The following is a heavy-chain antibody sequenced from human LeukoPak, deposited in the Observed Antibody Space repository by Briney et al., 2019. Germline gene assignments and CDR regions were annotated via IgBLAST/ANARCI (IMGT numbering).Heavy chain of an antibody. J-gene: IGHJ2*01. CDR1: GGSISSYY. D-gene: IGHD3-3*01. V-gene: IGHV4-59*01. CDR2: IHYSGST. CDR3: ARDIGGAIFGVVIANWYFDL. Sequence: PSETLSLTCTVSGGSISSYYWSWIRQPPGKGLEWIGYIHYSGSTNYNPSLKSRVTISVDTSKNQFSLKLSSVTAADTAVYYCARDIGGAIFGVVIANWYFDLWGRGTLVTVSS.